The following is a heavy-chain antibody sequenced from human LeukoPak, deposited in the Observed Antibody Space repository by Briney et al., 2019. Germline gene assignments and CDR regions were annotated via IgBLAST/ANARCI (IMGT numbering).Heavy chain of an antibody. V-gene: IGHV1-8*01. CDR3: AILGHSSSSSDY. CDR1: GYTFTNYD. D-gene: IGHD6-6*01. Sequence: ASVKVSCKASGYTFTNYDINWVRQATGQGLEWMGWMNPNSGNTGYAQKFQGRVTMTRNTSISTAYMELSSLRPEDTAVYYCAILGHSSSSSDYWGQGTLVTVSS. CDR2: MNPNSGNT. J-gene: IGHJ4*02.